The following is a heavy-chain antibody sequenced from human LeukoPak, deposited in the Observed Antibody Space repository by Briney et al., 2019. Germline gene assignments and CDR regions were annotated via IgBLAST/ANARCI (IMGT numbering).Heavy chain of an antibody. D-gene: IGHD3-22*01. V-gene: IGHV3-48*04. CDR3: ARDYYDNSAYYYMDV. CDR1: GFTFSSYG. CDR2: ISSSGSTI. Sequence: GGSLRLSCAASGFTFSSYGMHWVRQAPGKGLEWVSYISSSGSTIYYADSVKGRFTISRDNAKNSLYLQMNSLRAEDTAVYYCARDYYDNSAYYYMDVWGKGTTVTVSS. J-gene: IGHJ6*03.